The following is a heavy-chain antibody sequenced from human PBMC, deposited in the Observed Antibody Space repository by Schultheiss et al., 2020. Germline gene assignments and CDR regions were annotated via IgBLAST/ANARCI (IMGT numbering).Heavy chain of an antibody. CDR2: IHHSGST. CDR1: GGSLSTTD. J-gene: IGHJ3*02. CDR3: ARHSPCSSTSCHVLFAAFVT. V-gene: IGHV4-34*01. D-gene: IGHD2-2*01. Sequence: SETLSLTYAICGGSLSTTDWRWIRQSPGQGLEWIGEIHHSGSTSYNPSLKTRVTTSLDTSRNQFSLNLSSVTAADTAVYSCARHSPCSSTSCHVLFAAFVTWGQAIRVTVSS.